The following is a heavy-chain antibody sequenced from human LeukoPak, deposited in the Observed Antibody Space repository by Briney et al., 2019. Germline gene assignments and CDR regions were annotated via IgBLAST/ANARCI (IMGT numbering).Heavy chain of an antibody. CDR2: ISGGST. D-gene: IGHD4-17*01. V-gene: IGHV3-38-3*01. CDR3: ARTDYGERGYAFDI. Sequence: GGSLRLSCAASGFTVSSNEMSWVRQAPGKGLEWVSSISGGSTYYADSRKGRFTISRDNAKNSLYLQMNSLRAEDTAVYYCARTDYGERGYAFDIWGQGTMVTVSS. CDR1: GFTVSSNE. J-gene: IGHJ3*02.